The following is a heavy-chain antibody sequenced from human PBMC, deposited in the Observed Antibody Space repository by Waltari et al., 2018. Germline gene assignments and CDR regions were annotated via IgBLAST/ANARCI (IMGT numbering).Heavy chain of an antibody. J-gene: IGHJ2*01. CDR2: IYLGDSYT. V-gene: IGHV5-51*01. CDR3: ASHAGGIAARPWYFDL. D-gene: IGHD6-6*01. Sequence: EVQLVQSGAEVKKPGESLKLSCKGSGYSFPSYWTCWLPQMTGKGLEWMGIIYLGDSYTRYSPSFQGQVTISADKSISTAYLQWSSLKASDTAMYYCASHAGGIAARPWYFDLWGRGTLVTVSS. CDR1: GYSFPSYW.